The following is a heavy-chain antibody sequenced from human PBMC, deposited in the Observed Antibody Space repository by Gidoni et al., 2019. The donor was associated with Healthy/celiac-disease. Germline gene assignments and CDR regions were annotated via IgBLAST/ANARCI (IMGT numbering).Heavy chain of an antibody. CDR1: GGCISSSSYY. CDR3: ARPMGEPLEAFAI. Sequence: QLQLQGSGPGLVKPSETLALTCTVSGGCISSSSYYWGWIRKPPGKELEWIGSIYYSGSTCYKPSLKRRVPISVDTSKNQFALQLSSVAAADTAVYYCARPMGEPLEAFAIWGQGTRVTVSS. CDR2: IYYSGST. D-gene: IGHD3-16*01. V-gene: IGHV4-39*01. J-gene: IGHJ3*02.